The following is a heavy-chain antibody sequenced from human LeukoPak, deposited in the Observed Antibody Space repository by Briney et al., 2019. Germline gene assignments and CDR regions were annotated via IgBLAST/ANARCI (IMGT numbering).Heavy chain of an antibody. CDR3: AKDRQIVVVPALLWKYFQH. J-gene: IGHJ1*01. CDR2: IYYSGST. V-gene: IGHV4-59*12. CDR1: GGSISSYY. D-gene: IGHD2-2*01. Sequence: SETLSLTCTVSGGSISSYYWSWIRQPPGKGLEWIGYIYYSGSTNYNPSLKSRVTMSVDTSKNQFSLKLSSVTAADTAVYYCAKDRQIVVVPALLWKYFQHWGQGTLVTVSS.